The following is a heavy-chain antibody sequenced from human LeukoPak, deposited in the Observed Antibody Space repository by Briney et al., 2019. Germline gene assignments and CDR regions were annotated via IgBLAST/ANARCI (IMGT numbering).Heavy chain of an antibody. CDR3: ARQGWVADGDYVVAFDI. J-gene: IGHJ3*02. CDR1: GGSISSGSYY. Sequence: PSETLSLTCTVSGGSISSGSYYWSWIRQPAGKGLEWIGRIYTSGSTNYNPSLKSRVTISVDTSKNQFSLKLSSVTAADTAVYYCARQGWVADGDYVVAFDIWGQGTMVTVSS. V-gene: IGHV4-61*02. D-gene: IGHD4-17*01. CDR2: IYTSGST.